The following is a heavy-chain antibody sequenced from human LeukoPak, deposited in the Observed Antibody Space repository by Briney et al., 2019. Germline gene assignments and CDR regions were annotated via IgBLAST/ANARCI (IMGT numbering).Heavy chain of an antibody. D-gene: IGHD7-27*01. CDR3: AKANGAFWGRPYCFDY. J-gene: IGHJ4*02. CDR1: GFTFNDYA. CDR2: ITWNGGSI. Sequence: GGSLRLSCAASGFTFNDYAMHWVRHAPGKGLEWVSGITWNGGSIVYADSVKGRFTISRDNAKNSLYLQMNSLRAEDTSFYYCAKANGAFWGRPYCFDYWGQGTLVTVSS. V-gene: IGHV3-9*01.